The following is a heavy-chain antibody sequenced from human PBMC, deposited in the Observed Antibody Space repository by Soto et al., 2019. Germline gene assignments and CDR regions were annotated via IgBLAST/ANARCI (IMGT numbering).Heavy chain of an antibody. Sequence: QMQLVESGGGVVQPGRSLRLSCAASGFTFRSYGIHWVRQAPGKELEWVALIWVDGSKKYYVDAVKGRFAVSRDNSKNTLDLQMKSLSVEDTAVYYFARDRLVPYGYGMDVWGQGTTVTVSS. J-gene: IGHJ6*02. D-gene: IGHD2-2*01. CDR3: ARDRLVPYGYGMDV. V-gene: IGHV3-33*01. CDR1: GFTFRSYG. CDR2: IWVDGSKK.